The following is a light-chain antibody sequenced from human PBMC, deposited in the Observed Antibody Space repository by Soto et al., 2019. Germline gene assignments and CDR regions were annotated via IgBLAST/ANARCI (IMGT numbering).Light chain of an antibody. CDR1: NSDVGANIF. J-gene: IGLJ1*01. Sequence: QSALTQPASVSGSPGQSITISCTGTNSDVGANIFVSWYQQHPGKVPKLMIYTVSSRPSGVSQRFSGSKSGNTASLTISGLQAEDEADYYCSSFTTDSTYVFGTGTKGTVL. CDR2: TVS. V-gene: IGLV2-14*01. CDR3: SSFTTDSTYV.